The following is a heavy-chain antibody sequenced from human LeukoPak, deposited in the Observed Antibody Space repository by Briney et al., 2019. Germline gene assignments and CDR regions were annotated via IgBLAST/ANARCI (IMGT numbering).Heavy chain of an antibody. D-gene: IGHD2-21*01. CDR2: IKSNNDGGTT. J-gene: IGHJ4*02. V-gene: IGHV3-15*01. CDR1: GFTFISYA. Sequence: GGSLRLSCAASGFTFISYAMSWVRQAPGKGPEWVGRIKSNNDGGTTDYASPVEGRFIISRDDSKNTIYLQMNRLIIDDTAIYYCTPVMVEDRGFWGQGTLVTVSS. CDR3: TPVMVEDRGF.